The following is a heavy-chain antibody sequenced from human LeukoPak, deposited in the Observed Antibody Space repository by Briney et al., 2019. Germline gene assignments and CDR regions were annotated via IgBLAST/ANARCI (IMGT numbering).Heavy chain of an antibody. CDR3: ARVDVLMVYALSY. D-gene: IGHD2-8*01. Sequence: ASVKVSCKASGYTFTSYYMRWVRQAPGQGLEWMGGIIPIFGTANYAQKFQGRVTITTDESTSTAYMELSSLRSEDTAVYYCARVDVLMVYALSYWGQGTLVTVSS. CDR1: GYTFTSYY. V-gene: IGHV1-69*05. CDR2: IIPIFGTA. J-gene: IGHJ4*02.